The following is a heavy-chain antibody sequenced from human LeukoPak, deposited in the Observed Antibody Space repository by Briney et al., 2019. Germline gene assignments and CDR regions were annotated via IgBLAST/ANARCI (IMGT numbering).Heavy chain of an antibody. J-gene: IGHJ6*02. CDR3: ARVPTTYGDYYYYGMDV. Sequence: GGSLRLSCAASGFTFSSYAMSWVRQAPGKGLEWVSAISGSGGSTYYADSVKGRFTISRDNSENTLYLQMNSLRAEDTAVYYCARVPTTYGDYYYYGMDVWGQGTTVTVSS. V-gene: IGHV3-23*01. CDR2: ISGSGGST. CDR1: GFTFSSYA. D-gene: IGHD4-17*01.